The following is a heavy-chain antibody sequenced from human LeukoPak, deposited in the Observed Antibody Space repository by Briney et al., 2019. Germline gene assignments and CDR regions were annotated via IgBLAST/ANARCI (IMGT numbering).Heavy chain of an antibody. Sequence: GGSLRLSCVASGFALSDSWMHWVRQAPGKGLVWVSHNGTVTNYADFVKGRFIISRDNAKNTVFLQMNSLRAEDTSVYYCARDLGFSPAHWGQGTLVTVSS. V-gene: IGHV3-74*01. D-gene: IGHD7-27*01. CDR2: NGTVT. CDR3: ARDLGFSPAH. J-gene: IGHJ1*01. CDR1: GFALSDSW.